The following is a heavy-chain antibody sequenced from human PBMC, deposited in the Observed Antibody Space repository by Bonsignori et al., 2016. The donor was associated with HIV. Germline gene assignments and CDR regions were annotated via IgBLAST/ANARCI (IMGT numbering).Heavy chain of an antibody. CDR2: IIPLFGIT. Sequence: QVQLVQSGAEVKKPGSSVKVACKTSGAIFTNQTITWVRQAPGQGLEWMGRIIPLFGITNYAQKFQGRVTITADKSTTTAYMQLSSLTSDDTAVYYCAREILPPTWFDPWGQGTLVTVS. CDR1: GAIFTNQT. CDR3: AREILPPTWFDP. J-gene: IGHJ5*02. V-gene: IGHV1-69*04.